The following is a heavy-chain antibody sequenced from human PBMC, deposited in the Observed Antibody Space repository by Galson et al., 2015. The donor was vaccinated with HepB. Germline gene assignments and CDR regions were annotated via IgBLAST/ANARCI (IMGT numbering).Heavy chain of an antibody. D-gene: IGHD3-16*02. J-gene: IGHJ3*02. CDR1: GYTFTSYA. Sequence: SVKVSCKASGYTFTSYAIHWVRQAPGQRLEWMGWINADNGNTNYSQKLQGRVTMTRDTSASTAYMELSSLRSEDTAVYYCARDGYAYDWGSNRKGAFDIWGQGTMVTVSS. V-gene: IGHV1-3*01. CDR3: ARDGYAYDWGSNRKGAFDI. CDR2: INADNGNT.